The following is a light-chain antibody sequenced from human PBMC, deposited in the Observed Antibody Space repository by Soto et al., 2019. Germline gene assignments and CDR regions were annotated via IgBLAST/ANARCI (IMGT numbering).Light chain of an antibody. CDR2: DAS. Sequence: EIVLTQSPATLSLSPGERATLSCRASQSVRSYLAWYQKKPGQSPRLLIYDASNRATDVPARFSGSGSGTDFTLTISSLAHEDFAIYYCQQRNSWPLTFGGGTKVEIK. CDR3: QQRNSWPLT. J-gene: IGKJ4*01. CDR1: QSVRSY. V-gene: IGKV3-11*01.